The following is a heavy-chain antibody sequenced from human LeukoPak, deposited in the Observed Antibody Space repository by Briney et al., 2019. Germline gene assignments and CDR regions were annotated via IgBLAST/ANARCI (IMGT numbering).Heavy chain of an antibody. CDR3: ARAYSNLYYFDY. V-gene: IGHV1-69*01. Sequence: SEKVSCKASGGTFSSYAISWVRQAPGQGLKWMGGIMAIFGTTNYAQKFQGRVTITADDSTNTAYMEVSSMRSDDTAVYYCARAYSNLYYFDYWGQGTLLTVSS. CDR2: IMAIFGTT. J-gene: IGHJ4*02. CDR1: GGTFSSYA. D-gene: IGHD6-13*01.